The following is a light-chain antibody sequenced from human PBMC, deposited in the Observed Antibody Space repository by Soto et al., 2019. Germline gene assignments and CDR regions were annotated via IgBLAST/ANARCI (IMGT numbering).Light chain of an antibody. CDR3: QQYDTTPWT. Sequence: EIVLTQSPGTLSLSPRERAALSCRASRSLSSSSLAWYQQKPGHSPALLIYGASRRAAGVPDRFSASHSGPDFTLTISGLEPEDFAVYFCQQYDTTPWTFGQGTRVESK. V-gene: IGKV3-20*01. J-gene: IGKJ1*01. CDR1: RSLSSSS. CDR2: GAS.